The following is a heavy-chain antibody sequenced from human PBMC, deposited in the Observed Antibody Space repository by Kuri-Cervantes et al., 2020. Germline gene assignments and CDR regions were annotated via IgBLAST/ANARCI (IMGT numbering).Heavy chain of an antibody. CDR1: GGSVSSGSYY. V-gene: IGHV4-61*01. Sequence: SETLSLTCTVSGGSVSSGSYYWSWIRQPPGKGLEWIGYIYYSGSTNYNPSLKSRVTISVDTSKNQFSLKLSSVTAADTAVYYCARGSRNYYYYYMDVWGKGTTVTVSS. CDR2: IYYSGST. CDR3: ARGSRNYYYYYMDV. J-gene: IGHJ6*03.